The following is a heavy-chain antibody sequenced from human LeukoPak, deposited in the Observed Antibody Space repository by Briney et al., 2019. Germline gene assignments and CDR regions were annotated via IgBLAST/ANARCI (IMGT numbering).Heavy chain of an antibody. D-gene: IGHD2-8*01. CDR1: GGTFSSYA. J-gene: IGHJ6*03. CDR3: ASRGPYCTNGVCYYYYMDV. V-gene: IGHV1-69*06. CDR2: IIPIFGTA. Sequence: SVKVSCKASGGTFSSYAISWVRQAPGQGLEWMGGIIPIFGTANYAQKFQGRVTITADKSTSTAYMELSSLRSEDTAVHYCASRGPYCTNGVCYYYYMDVWGKGTTVTVSS.